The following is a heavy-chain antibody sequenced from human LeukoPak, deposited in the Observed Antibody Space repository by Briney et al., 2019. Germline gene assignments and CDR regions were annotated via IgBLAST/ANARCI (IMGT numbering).Heavy chain of an antibody. CDR3: ARGSKWLSRFAFDY. CDR2: INHSGST. V-gene: IGHV4-34*01. D-gene: IGHD6-19*01. Sequence: SETLSLTCTASGGSISSYYWSWIRQPPGKGLEWIGEINHSGSTNYNPSLKSRVTISVDTSKNQFSLKLSSVTAADTAVYYCARGSKWLSRFAFDYWGQGTLVTVSS. CDR1: GGSISSYY. J-gene: IGHJ4*02.